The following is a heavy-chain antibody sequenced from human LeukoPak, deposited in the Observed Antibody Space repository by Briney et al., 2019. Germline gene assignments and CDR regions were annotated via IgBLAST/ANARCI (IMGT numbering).Heavy chain of an antibody. V-gene: IGHV4-34*01. J-gene: IGHJ6*03. D-gene: IGHD7-27*01. CDR3: ARDLGISLVPHYMDV. Sequence: SETLSLTCAVYGGSFSGYYWSWVRQPPGKGLEWIGEINHSGSTNYNPSLKSRVTISVDTSKNQFSLQLNSVTPEDTAVYYCARDLGISLVPHYMDVWGKGTTVTVSS. CDR1: GGSFSGYY. CDR2: INHSGST.